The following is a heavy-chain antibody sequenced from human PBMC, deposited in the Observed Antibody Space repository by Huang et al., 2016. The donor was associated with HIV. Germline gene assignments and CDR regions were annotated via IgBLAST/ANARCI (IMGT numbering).Heavy chain of an antibody. CDR2: SKQSGST. V-gene: IGHV4-34*01. CDR3: AREPPDGFNKGFDY. CDR1: GGSFGYYY. D-gene: IGHD6-25*01. J-gene: IGHJ4*02. Sequence: QVQLQQWGAGLLKPSETLSLTCAVYGGSFGYYYWSWSGQPPGKGLEGIGESKQSGSTNYKPALRGRVTIAIDKSRNHFSLKLSSVTAADTAVYYCAREPPDGFNKGFDYWGQGTLVTVSS.